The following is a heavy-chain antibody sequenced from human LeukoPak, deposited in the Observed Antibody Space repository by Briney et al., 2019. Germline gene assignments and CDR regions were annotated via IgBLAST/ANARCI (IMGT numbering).Heavy chain of an antibody. V-gene: IGHV4-34*01. Sequence: ASETLSLTCAVYGGSFSGYYWSWIRQPPGKGLEWIGEINHSGSTNYNPPLKSRVTISVDTSKNQFSLKLSSVTAADTAVYYCARVGGDYGSGSYCLTSWSQGTLVTVSS. CDR2: INHSGST. J-gene: IGHJ5*02. CDR3: ARVGGDYGSGSYCLTS. CDR1: GGSFSGYY. D-gene: IGHD3-10*01.